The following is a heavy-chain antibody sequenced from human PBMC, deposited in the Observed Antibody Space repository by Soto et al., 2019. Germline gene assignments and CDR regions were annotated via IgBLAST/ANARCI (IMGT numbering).Heavy chain of an antibody. CDR3: AKDYISGSHSNFDY. V-gene: IGHV3-23*01. Sequence: GGSLRLSCAASGFTFSSYAMSWVRQAPGKGLEWVSAISGSGGSTYYADTVKGRFTISRDNSKNTLYLQMNSLRAEDTAVYYCAKDYISGSHSNFDYWGQGTLVTVSS. CDR2: ISGSGGST. CDR1: GFTFSSYA. D-gene: IGHD3-16*01. J-gene: IGHJ4*02.